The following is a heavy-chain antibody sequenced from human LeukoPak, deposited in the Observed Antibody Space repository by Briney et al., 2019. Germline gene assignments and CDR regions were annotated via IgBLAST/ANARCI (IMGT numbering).Heavy chain of an antibody. CDR3: ARDCFYDSSGYYFGVNGMDV. CDR1: GFTFSSYS. J-gene: IGHJ6*02. CDR2: ISSSSSYI. Sequence: GGSLRLSCAASGFTFSSYSMNWVRQAPGKRLEWVSSISSSSSYIYYADSVKGRFTISRDNAKNSLYLQMNSLRAEDTAVYYCARDCFYDSSGYYFGVNGMDVWGQGTTVTVSS. D-gene: IGHD3-22*01. V-gene: IGHV3-21*01.